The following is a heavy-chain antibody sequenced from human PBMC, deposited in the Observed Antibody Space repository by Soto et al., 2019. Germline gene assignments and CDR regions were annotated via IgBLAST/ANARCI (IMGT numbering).Heavy chain of an antibody. J-gene: IGHJ3*02. CDR2: ISPYNGNT. CDR3: ARDQTRWLTDAFDI. Sequence: HVPLVQSGAEVNKPGASLKVSCKASGYTFISYGVSWVRQAPGQGLEWLGWISPYNGNTNYAQKFQGRITMTTDTSTGTGYMDLRSLRTDDTAVYYCARDQTRWLTDAFDIWGQGNRVVVSS. V-gene: IGHV1-18*01. CDR1: GYTFISYG. D-gene: IGHD5-12*01.